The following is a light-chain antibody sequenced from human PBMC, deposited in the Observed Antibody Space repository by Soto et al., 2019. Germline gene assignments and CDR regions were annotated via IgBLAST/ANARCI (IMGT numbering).Light chain of an antibody. CDR1: QDIACY. CDR3: QQDYSFPIT. CDR2: GAS. Sequence: QVPQSPSSVSASVGDRVTITCRASQDIACYLAWYQHKPGRTPELLIHGASRLQSGVPARFSGSGSGTDFTLSINSLQPEDFATYYCQQDYSFPITFGQGTRLEIK. J-gene: IGKJ5*01. V-gene: IGKV1D-12*01.